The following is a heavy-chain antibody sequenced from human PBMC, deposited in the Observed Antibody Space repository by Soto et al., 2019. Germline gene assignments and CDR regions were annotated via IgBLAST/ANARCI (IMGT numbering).Heavy chain of an antibody. CDR1: GFTFSSYS. J-gene: IGHJ4*02. CDR3: AKKVNSGSGSQYFDY. D-gene: IGHD3-10*01. CDR2: FRAGGDDGTT. V-gene: IGHV3-23*01. Sequence: PGGSLRLSCVASGFTFSSYSMSWVRQAPGKGLEWVSGFRAGGDDGTTYYADSVKGRFTISRDNSKNTLFLQMNNLRAEDTAIYYCAKKVNSGSGSQYFDYFGQGTLVTVSS.